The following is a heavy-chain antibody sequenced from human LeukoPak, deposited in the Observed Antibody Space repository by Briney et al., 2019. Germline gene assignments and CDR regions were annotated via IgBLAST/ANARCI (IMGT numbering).Heavy chain of an antibody. Sequence: TSETLSLTCTVSGGSISSSSYYWGWIRQPPGKGLEWIGSIYYSGSTYYNPSLKSRVTISVDTSKNQFSLKLSSVTAADTAVYYCARLHDYGDYALDYWGQGTLVTVSS. D-gene: IGHD4-17*01. CDR3: ARLHDYGDYALDY. CDR2: IYYSGST. CDR1: GGSISSSSYY. J-gene: IGHJ4*02. V-gene: IGHV4-39*01.